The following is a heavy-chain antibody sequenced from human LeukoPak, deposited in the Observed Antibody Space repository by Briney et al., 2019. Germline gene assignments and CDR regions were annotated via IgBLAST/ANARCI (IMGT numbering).Heavy chain of an antibody. Sequence: GGSLRLSCADSGFTFSSYSMNWVRQAPGKGLEWVSRINSDGSSTSYADSVKGRFTISRDNAKNTLYLQMNSLRAEDTAVYYCARGTGNSYGSMGYWGQGTLVTVSS. J-gene: IGHJ4*02. CDR1: GFTFSSYS. V-gene: IGHV3-74*01. CDR3: ARGTGNSYGSMGY. CDR2: INSDGSST. D-gene: IGHD5-18*01.